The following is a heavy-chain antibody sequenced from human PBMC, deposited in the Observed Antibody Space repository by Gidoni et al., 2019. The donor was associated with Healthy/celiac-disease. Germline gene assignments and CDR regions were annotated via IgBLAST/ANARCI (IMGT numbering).Heavy chain of an antibody. CDR3: AKEFGIGDYKGDYFDY. V-gene: IGHV3-30*18. Sequence: QVQLVESGGGVVQPGRSLRLSCAASGFTFSSYGMHWVRQAPGKGLEGVAVISYDGSNKYYADSVKGRFTISRDNSKNTLYLQMNSLRAEDTAVYYCAKEFGIGDYKGDYFDYWGQGTLVTVSS. J-gene: IGHJ4*02. CDR2: ISYDGSNK. D-gene: IGHD4-17*01. CDR1: GFTFSSYG.